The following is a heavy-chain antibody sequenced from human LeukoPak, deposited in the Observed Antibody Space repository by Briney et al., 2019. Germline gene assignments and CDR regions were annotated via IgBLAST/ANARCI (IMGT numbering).Heavy chain of an antibody. CDR3: ARDLVGATRDLPEDY. Sequence: GASVKVSCKASGYTFTGYHMHWVRQAPGQGLEWMGWINPNSGGTNYAQKFQGRVTMTRDTSISTAYMELSRLRSDDTAVYYCARDLVGATRDLPEDYWGQGTLVTVSS. V-gene: IGHV1-2*02. D-gene: IGHD1-26*01. J-gene: IGHJ4*02. CDR2: INPNSGGT. CDR1: GYTFTGYH.